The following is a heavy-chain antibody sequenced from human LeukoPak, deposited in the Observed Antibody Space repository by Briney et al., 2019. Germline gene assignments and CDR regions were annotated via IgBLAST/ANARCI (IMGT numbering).Heavy chain of an antibody. CDR3: AGDGGSFRHFGN. CDR2: IYSGGDT. CDR1: GSTFSSYN. Sequence: GGSLRLSCAASGSTFSSYNMNWVRQAPGKGLEWVSIIYSGGDTYYADSVKGRFTISRDNSKNTLYLQMNSLRVEDTAVYHCAGDGGSFRHFGNWGQGTLVSVSS. V-gene: IGHV3-66*01. J-gene: IGHJ4*02. D-gene: IGHD1-26*01.